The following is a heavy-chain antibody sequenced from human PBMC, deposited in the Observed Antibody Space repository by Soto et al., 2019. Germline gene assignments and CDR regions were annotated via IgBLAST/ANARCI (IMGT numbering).Heavy chain of an antibody. Sequence: ASVKVSCKASGGTFSSYAISWVRQAPGQGLEWMGGIIPIFGTANYAQKFQDRVTITADESTSTAYMELSSLRSEDTAVYYCQLGVGYCSGGSCYPDAFDIWGQGTMVTVS. CDR3: QLGVGYCSGGSCYPDAFDI. J-gene: IGHJ3*02. D-gene: IGHD2-15*01. V-gene: IGHV1-69*13. CDR1: GGTFSSYA. CDR2: IIPIFGTA.